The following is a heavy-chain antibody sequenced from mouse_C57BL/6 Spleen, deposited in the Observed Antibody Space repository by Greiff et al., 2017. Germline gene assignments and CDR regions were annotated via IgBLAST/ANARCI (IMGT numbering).Heavy chain of an antibody. CDR1: GYSFTGYY. D-gene: IGHD3-2*02. CDR3: AQRELRLRFYAMDY. Sequence: VQLQQSGPELVKPGASVKISCKASGYSFTGYYMNWVKQSPEKNLEWIGEINPSTGGTTYNQKFKAKATLTVDKSSSTAYMQLKSLTSEDSAVYYCAQRELRLRFYAMDYWGQGTSVTVSS. CDR2: INPSTGGT. J-gene: IGHJ4*01. V-gene: IGHV1-42*01.